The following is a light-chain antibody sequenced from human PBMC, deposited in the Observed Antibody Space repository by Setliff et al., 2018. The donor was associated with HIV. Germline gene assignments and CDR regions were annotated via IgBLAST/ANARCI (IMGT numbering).Light chain of an antibody. J-gene: IGLJ1*01. Sequence: QSALAQPPSVSGAPGQMVTISFTGSSSNIGAGFDVHWYQQFPGTATKLLIYSFTNRPSGVPDRFSGSKSGTSASLAIAGLQAEDEADYYCQSYDSSLSGYVFGTGTKVTVL. CDR3: QSYDSSLSGYV. CDR2: SFT. V-gene: IGLV1-40*01. CDR1: SSNIGAGFD.